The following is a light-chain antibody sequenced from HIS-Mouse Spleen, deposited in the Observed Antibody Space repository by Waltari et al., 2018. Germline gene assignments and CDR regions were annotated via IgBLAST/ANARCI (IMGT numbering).Light chain of an antibody. V-gene: IGLV4-69*01. J-gene: IGLJ2*01. CDR2: LNSDGSH. Sequence: QLVLTQSPSASASLGASVKLTCTLSSGHSSYATAWHQQPPEKGPRYLMKLNSDGSHSKGDGIPDRFSGSSSGAERYLTISSLQSEDEADYYCQTWGTGILVVFGGGTKLTVL. CDR3: QTWGTGILVV. CDR1: SGHSSYA.